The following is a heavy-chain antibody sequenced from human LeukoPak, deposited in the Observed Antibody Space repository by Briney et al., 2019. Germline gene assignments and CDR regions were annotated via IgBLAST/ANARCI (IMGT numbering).Heavy chain of an antibody. Sequence: SETLSLTCTVSGGSISSSDSYWAWVRQPPGKGLEWIGSICFSRTTYYNPSLKSRVTMSIDTSKNHFSLRVASVTAADTAVYYCGRHFPETGRDEQPLEYWGQGSLFTVSS. CDR2: ICFSRTT. CDR3: GRHFPETGRDEQPLEY. D-gene: IGHD3-10*01. J-gene: IGHJ4*02. V-gene: IGHV4-39*01. CDR1: GGSISSSDSY.